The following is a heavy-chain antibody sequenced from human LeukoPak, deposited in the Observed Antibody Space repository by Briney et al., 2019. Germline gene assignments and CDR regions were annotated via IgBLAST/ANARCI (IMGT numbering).Heavy chain of an antibody. Sequence: GGSLRLSCTVSGFTVSDNSMSWVRQAPGKGLEWVSFIYYDDRTHYSDSVKGQFTISRDNSKNTLYLQMNSLRAEDTAVYYCAKDLLSSSSWYYFDYWGQGTLVTVSS. J-gene: IGHJ4*02. CDR2: IYYDDRT. D-gene: IGHD6-13*01. V-gene: IGHV3-53*01. CDR3: AKDLLSSSSWYYFDY. CDR1: GFTVSDNS.